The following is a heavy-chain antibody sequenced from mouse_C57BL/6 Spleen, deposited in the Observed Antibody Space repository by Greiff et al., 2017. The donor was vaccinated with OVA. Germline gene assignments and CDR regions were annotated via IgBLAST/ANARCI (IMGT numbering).Heavy chain of an antibody. V-gene: IGHV5-17*01. D-gene: IGHD2-1*01. Sequence: EVKLVESGGGLVKPGGSLKLSCAASGFTFSDYGIHWVRQAPEKGLEWVAYISSGSSTIYYADTVKGRFTISRDNAKNTLFLQMSSLRSEDTAMYYCARPNYGNYENYVDYWGQGTTLTVSS. CDR2: ISSGSSTI. J-gene: IGHJ2*01. CDR1: GFTFSDYG. CDR3: ARPNYGNYENYVDY.